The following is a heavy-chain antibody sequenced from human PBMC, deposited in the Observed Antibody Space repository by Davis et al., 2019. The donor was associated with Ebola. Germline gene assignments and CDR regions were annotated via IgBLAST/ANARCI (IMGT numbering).Heavy chain of an antibody. D-gene: IGHD6-19*01. CDR1: GFTFSSYG. Sequence: GESLKTSCAASGFTFSSYGMHWVRQAPGKGLEWVSAISGSGGSTYYADSVKGRFTISRDNSKNTLYLQMNSLRAEDTAVYYCAKYSSGWYTDYWGQGTLVTVSS. V-gene: IGHV3-23*01. CDR2: ISGSGGST. J-gene: IGHJ4*02. CDR3: AKYSSGWYTDY.